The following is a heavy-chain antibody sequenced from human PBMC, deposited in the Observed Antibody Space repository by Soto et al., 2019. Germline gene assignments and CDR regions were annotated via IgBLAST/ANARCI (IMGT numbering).Heavy chain of an antibody. CDR3: ASDPYYYASEY. CDR1: GFTFSDSY. J-gene: IGHJ4*02. Sequence: QVHLVESGGGLVKPGGSLRLSCAASGFTFSDSYMTWIRQAPWKGLEWVSYISGSGETIYYADSVKGRFTVSRDNAKKSLYLQMNSLRAEDTAVYYCASDPYYYASEYWGQGTLVTVSS. D-gene: IGHD3-10*01. CDR2: ISGSGETI. V-gene: IGHV3-11*01.